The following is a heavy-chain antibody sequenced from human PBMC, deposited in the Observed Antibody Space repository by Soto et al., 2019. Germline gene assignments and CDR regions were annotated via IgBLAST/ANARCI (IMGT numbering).Heavy chain of an antibody. J-gene: IGHJ4*02. V-gene: IGHV3-33*01. D-gene: IGHD6-19*01. CDR3: ARDRRGVAGIFDY. CDR1: GFTFSSYG. CDR2: IWYDGSNK. Sequence: QVQLVESGGGVVQPGRSLRLSCAASGFTFSSYGMHWVRQAPGKGLEWVAVIWYDGSNKYYADSVKGRFTISRDNSKNTLYLQMNSRRAEDTAVYYCARDRRGVAGIFDYWGQGTLVTVSS.